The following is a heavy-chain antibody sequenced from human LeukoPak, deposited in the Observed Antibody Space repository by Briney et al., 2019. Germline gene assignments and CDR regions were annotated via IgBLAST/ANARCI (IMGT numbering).Heavy chain of an antibody. J-gene: IGHJ4*02. CDR2: INHSGST. D-gene: IGHD6-19*01. V-gene: IGHV4-34*01. CDR1: GGSFSGYY. CDR3: ARGAQLWLY. Sequence: SETLSLTCAVYGGSFSGYYWSWIRQPPGKGLEWIGEINHSGSTNYNPSLKSRVTISVDTSKNQFSLKLSSVTAADTAVYYCARGAQLWLYWGQGTLVTGSS.